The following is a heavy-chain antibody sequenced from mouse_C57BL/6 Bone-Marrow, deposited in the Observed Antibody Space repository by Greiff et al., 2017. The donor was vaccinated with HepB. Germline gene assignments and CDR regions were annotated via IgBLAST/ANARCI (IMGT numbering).Heavy chain of an antibody. D-gene: IGHD3-1*01. CDR2: INPGSGGT. V-gene: IGHV1-54*02. Sequence: QVQLKQSGAELVRPGTSVKVSCKASGYAFTNYLIEWVKQRPGQGLEWIGVINPGSGGTNYNEKFKGKATLTADTSSNTAYMQLSSLTTEDSAIYYCERHGGRAWFAYWGQGTLVTVSA. CDR1: GYAFTNYL. J-gene: IGHJ3*01. CDR3: ERHGGRAWFAY.